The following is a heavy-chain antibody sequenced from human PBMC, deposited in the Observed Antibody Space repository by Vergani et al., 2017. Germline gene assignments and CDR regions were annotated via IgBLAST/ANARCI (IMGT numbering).Heavy chain of an antibody. CDR2: IYHSGST. J-gene: IGHJ4*02. V-gene: IGHV4-30-2*01. CDR1: GGSISSGGYS. Sequence: QVQLQQWGAGLLKPSQTLSLTCAVSGGSISSGGYSWSWIRQPPGKGLEWIGYIYHSGSTYYNPSLKSRVTISVDRSKNQFSLKLSSVTAADTAVYYCARMVRGVLNYLDYWGQGTLVTVSS. D-gene: IGHD3-10*01. CDR3: ARMVRGVLNYLDY.